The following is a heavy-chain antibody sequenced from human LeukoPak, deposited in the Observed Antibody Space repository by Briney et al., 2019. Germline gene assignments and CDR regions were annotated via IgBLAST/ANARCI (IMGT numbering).Heavy chain of an antibody. CDR1: GFTFSSYA. CDR3: ARSSHYADFYFDY. J-gene: IGHJ4*02. Sequence: GRSLRLSCAASGFTFSSYAMHWVRQAPGKGLEYVSAISSNGGSTYYANSLKGRFTISRDNSKNPLYLQMGSLRAEDMAVYYCARSSHYADFYFDYWGQGTLVTVSS. D-gene: IGHD4-17*01. CDR2: ISSNGGST. V-gene: IGHV3-64*01.